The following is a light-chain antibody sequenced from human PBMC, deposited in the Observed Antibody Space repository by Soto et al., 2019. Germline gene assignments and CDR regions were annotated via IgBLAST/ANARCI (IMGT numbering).Light chain of an antibody. V-gene: IGKV3-20*01. CDR2: DAS. CDR1: QTVRNNY. J-gene: IGKJ3*01. Sequence: EFVLTQSPGTLSLSPGERATLSCRASQTVRNNYLAWYQQKPGQAPRLLIYDASSRATGIPDRFSGGGSGTDFPLTISRLEPEDFAVYYCHQYGTAPLTFGPGT. CDR3: HQYGTAPLT.